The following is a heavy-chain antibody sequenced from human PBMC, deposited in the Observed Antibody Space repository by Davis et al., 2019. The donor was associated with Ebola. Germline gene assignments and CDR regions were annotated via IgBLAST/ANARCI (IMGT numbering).Heavy chain of an antibody. Sequence: GESLKISCAASGVTFSNSWMSWVCQSPGKGLEWVANIKSDGSHIYYVDSVKGRFTISRDNAKNSLYLQMNSLRAEDTGVYYCARDGEAFDSSGAYEVPFDYWGQGTLVTVSS. CDR1: GVTFSNSW. J-gene: IGHJ4*02. CDR3: ARDGEAFDSSGAYEVPFDY. V-gene: IGHV3-7*01. CDR2: IKSDGSHI. D-gene: IGHD3-22*01.